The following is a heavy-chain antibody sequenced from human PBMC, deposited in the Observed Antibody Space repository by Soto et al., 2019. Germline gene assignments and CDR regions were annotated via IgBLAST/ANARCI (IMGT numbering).Heavy chain of an antibody. CDR2: ISGSGDST. Sequence: EVHLLESGGGLVQRGGSLRLSCAASGFIFSTFAMSWVRQAPRKGLEWVSAISGSGDSTYYADSVKGRFTISRDNSKNTLNLQMNSLRAEDTAVYYCAKLYCTNGICYIFDYWCQGTLVTVSS. D-gene: IGHD2-8*01. V-gene: IGHV3-23*01. CDR1: GFIFSTFA. CDR3: AKLYCTNGICYIFDY. J-gene: IGHJ4*02.